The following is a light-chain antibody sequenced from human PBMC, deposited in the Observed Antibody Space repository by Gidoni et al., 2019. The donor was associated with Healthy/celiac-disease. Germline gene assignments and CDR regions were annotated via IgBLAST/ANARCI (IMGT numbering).Light chain of an antibody. CDR1: QIVSSY. V-gene: IGKV3-11*01. J-gene: IGKJ1*01. CDR2: DAS. Sequence: EIVLTQSPATLSLSPGARATLSCRASQIVSSYLAWYHQKPGQAPRLLIYDASNRATGIPARFSGSGSGTDFTLTISSLEPEDFAVYYCQQRSNSWTFGQGTKVEIQ. CDR3: QQRSNSWT.